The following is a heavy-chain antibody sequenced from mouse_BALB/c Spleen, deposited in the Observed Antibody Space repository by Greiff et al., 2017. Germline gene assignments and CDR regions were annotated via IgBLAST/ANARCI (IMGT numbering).Heavy chain of an antibody. D-gene: IGHD1-1*01. J-gene: IGHJ1*01. CDR3: ARKGGSSYGYWYFDV. CDR2: INPYNDGT. Sequence: VQLQQSGPELVKPGASVKMSCKASGYTFTSYVMHWVKQKPGQGLEWIGYINPYNDGTKYNEKFKGKATLTSDKSSSTAYMELSSLTSEDSAVYYCARKGGSSYGYWYFDVWGAGTTVTVSS. CDR1: GYTFTSYV. V-gene: IGHV1-14*01.